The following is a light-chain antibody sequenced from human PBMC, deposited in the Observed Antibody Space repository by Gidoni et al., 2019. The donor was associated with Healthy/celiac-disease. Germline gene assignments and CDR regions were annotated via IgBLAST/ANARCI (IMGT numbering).Light chain of an antibody. CDR1: NIGRKS. CDR3: QVWDSSSDVV. CDR2: DDR. J-gene: IGLJ2*01. V-gene: IGLV3-21*02. Sequence: SYVLTQPPSVFVAPVQTARRTCEGHNIGRKSVHWYQQKPGQAPVLLVYDDRDRPSGIPERFSGSNSGNTATLTISRVEAGDEADYYCQVWDSSSDVVFGGGTKLTVL.